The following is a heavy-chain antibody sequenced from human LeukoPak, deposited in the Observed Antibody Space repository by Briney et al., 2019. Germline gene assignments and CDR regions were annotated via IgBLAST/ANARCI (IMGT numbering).Heavy chain of an antibody. D-gene: IGHD6-13*01. CDR1: GGSFSGYY. CDR3: ARGRFSSSWRRGWFDP. CDR2: INHSGST. Sequence: SEPLSLTCAVYGGSFSGYYWSWIRQPPGKGLEWIGEINHSGSTNYNPSLKGRVTISVDTSKNQFSLKLSSVTAADTAVYYCARGRFSSSWRRGWFDPWGQGTLVTVSS. J-gene: IGHJ5*02. V-gene: IGHV4-34*01.